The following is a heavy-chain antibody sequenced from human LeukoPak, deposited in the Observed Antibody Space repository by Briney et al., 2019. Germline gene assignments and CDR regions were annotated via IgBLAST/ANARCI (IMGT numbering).Heavy chain of an antibody. CDR1: GFTFSDHY. CDR2: ISSSGSTI. CDR3: AIPPDSSGYYYGL. J-gene: IGHJ4*02. Sequence: GGSLRLSCAASGFTFSDHYMSWIRQAPGKGLEWVSYISSSGSTIYYADSVKGRFTISRDNAKNSLYLQMNSLRAEDTAVYYCAIPPDSSGYYYGLWGQGTLVTVSS. V-gene: IGHV3-11*01. D-gene: IGHD3-22*01.